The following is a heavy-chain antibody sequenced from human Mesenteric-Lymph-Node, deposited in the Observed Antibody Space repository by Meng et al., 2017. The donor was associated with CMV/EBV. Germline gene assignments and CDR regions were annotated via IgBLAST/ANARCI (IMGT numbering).Heavy chain of an antibody. CDR1: GFSFHSYA. J-gene: IGHJ6*02. D-gene: IGHD2-2*01. V-gene: IGHV3-23*01. Sequence: GGSLRLSCAASGFSFHSYAMSWVRQAPGKGLEWVSAISDSGGRTWYADSVKGRFTISRDNSKNTLYVQMNSLRGEDTAVYYCARVTYCSSTSCFDYYGMDVWGQGTTVTVSS. CDR3: ARVTYCSSTSCFDYYGMDV. CDR2: ISDSGGRT.